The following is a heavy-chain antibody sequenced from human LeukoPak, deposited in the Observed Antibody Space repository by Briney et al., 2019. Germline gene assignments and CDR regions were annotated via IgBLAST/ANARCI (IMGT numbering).Heavy chain of an antibody. CDR3: ARGTAGYHSSYFDY. CDR1: GNYW. Sequence: GGSLRLSCAASGNYWMHWVRQAPGKGLVWVSRINSDGSATAYADSVKGRFTISRDNAENTLYLQMNSLRAEDTAVYYCARGTAGYHSSYFDYWGQGTLVTVSS. CDR2: INSDGSAT. V-gene: IGHV3-74*01. D-gene: IGHD3-16*02. J-gene: IGHJ4*02.